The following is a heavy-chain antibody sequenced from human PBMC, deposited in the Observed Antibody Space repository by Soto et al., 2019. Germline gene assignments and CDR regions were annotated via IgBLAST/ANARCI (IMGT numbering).Heavy chain of an antibody. CDR2: INPNSGGT. CDR1: GYTFTGYY. CDR3: ASLYSSSWYRDYYHGMDV. Sequence: ASVKVSCKASGYTFTGYYMHWVRQAPGQGLEWMGWINPNSGGTNYAQKFQGRVTMTRDTSISTAYMELSRLRSEDTAVYYCASLYSSSWYRDYYHGMDVWGQGTTVTVSS. V-gene: IGHV1-2*02. D-gene: IGHD6-13*01. J-gene: IGHJ6*02.